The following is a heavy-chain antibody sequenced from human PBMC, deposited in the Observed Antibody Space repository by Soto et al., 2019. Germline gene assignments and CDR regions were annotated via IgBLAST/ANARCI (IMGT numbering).Heavy chain of an antibody. CDR3: ARPWSNWYRVEY. V-gene: IGHV5-51*01. Sequence: PGESLKISCKGSGYSFTSYWIGWVRQMPGKGLEWMGIMFPGDSEIRYSPSVQGQVTISADKSINTVYLQWSSLKASDTAIYYCARPWSNWYRVEYWGQGTPVTVPQ. J-gene: IGHJ4*02. CDR2: MFPGDSEI. D-gene: IGHD3-3*01. CDR1: GYSFTSYW.